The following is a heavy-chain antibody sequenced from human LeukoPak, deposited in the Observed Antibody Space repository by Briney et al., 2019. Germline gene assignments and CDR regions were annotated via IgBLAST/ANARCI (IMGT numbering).Heavy chain of an antibody. CDR2: ISYDGSNK. CDR1: GFTFSSYA. J-gene: IGHJ4*02. CDR3: ARDMTPGYYDSSGSYGY. Sequence: RGSLRLSCAASGFTFSSYAMHWVRQAPGKGLEWVAVISYDGSNKYYADSVKGRFTISRDNSKNTLYLQMNSLRAEDTAVYYCARDMTPGYYDSSGSYGYWGQGTLVTVSS. V-gene: IGHV3-30*04. D-gene: IGHD3-22*01.